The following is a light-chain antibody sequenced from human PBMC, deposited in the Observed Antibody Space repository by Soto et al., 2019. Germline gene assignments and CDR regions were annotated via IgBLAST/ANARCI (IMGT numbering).Light chain of an antibody. CDR1: QDISNY. J-gene: IGKJ3*01. V-gene: IGKV1-33*01. CDR3: QHFDNLPLS. Sequence: SQRTQSPPSLSASVGDRVTITCQASQDISNYLNWYQQKLGKAPKLLIYDASNLETGVTSRFSGSGSGTHFTFTITSLQPEDSATYYCQHFDNLPLSFGPGTKVDIK. CDR2: DAS.